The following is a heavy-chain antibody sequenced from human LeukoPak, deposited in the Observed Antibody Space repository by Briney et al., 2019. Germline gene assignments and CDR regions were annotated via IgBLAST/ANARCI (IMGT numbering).Heavy chain of an antibody. Sequence: SQTLSLTCTVSGNSISSGDNYWSWIRQPAGTGLEWIGRIYTSGSTNYNPSLKSRVTISLDTSKNQFSLKLRSVTAADTAVYYCARDVHDILPTYWGQGTLVTVSS. CDR3: ARDVHDILPTY. J-gene: IGHJ4*02. CDR1: GNSISSGDNY. V-gene: IGHV4-61*02. CDR2: IYTSGST. D-gene: IGHD3-9*01.